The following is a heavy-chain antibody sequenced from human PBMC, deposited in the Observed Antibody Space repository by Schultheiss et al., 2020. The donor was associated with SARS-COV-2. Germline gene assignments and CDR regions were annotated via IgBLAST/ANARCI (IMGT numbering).Heavy chain of an antibody. V-gene: IGHV4-34*01. D-gene: IGHD2-15*01. CDR2: VNHSGST. CDR3: VRGGGLQRGNWFDP. CDR1: GGSFSGYY. J-gene: IGHJ5*02. Sequence: ETLSLTCAVYGGSFSGYYWSWIRQPPGRGLEWIGDVNHSGSTNYTPSLKSRVTISVDTSKNQFSLKLSSVTAADTAVYYCVRGGGLQRGNWFDPWGQGTLVTVSS.